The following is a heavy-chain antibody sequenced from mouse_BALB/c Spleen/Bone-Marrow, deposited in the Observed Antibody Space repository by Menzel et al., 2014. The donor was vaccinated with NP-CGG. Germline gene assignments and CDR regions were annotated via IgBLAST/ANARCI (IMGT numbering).Heavy chain of an antibody. Sequence: EVQLQQSGPELVKPGASVKISCTTSGYTFTEYTIHWVKQSHGKSLEWIGNINPNIGGTTYNQKFKGKATLTVDMSSSTAYMDLRSLTSEDSAVYYCARGRFAYWGQGTLVTVSA. V-gene: IGHV1-18*01. J-gene: IGHJ3*01. CDR2: INPNIGGT. CDR3: ARGRFAY. CDR1: GYTFTEYT.